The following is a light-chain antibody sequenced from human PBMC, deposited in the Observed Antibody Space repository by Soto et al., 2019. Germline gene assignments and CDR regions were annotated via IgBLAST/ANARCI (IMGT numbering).Light chain of an antibody. V-gene: IGKV3-20*01. J-gene: IGKJ1*01. Sequence: EIVLTQSPGTLSLSPWERATLSCRASQSVSSYLAWYQQKPGQAPRLLIYGASSRATGIPDRFSGSGSGTDFTLIISRLEPEDFAVYYCQQYAGSPWTFGQGTKVDIK. CDR3: QQYAGSPWT. CDR1: QSVSSY. CDR2: GAS.